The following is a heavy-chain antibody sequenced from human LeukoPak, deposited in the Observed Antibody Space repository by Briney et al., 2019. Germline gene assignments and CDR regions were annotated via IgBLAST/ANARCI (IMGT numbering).Heavy chain of an antibody. Sequence: GASVKVSCKASGYTFTSYYMHWVRQAPGQGLEWMGWINPNSGGTNYAQKFQGRVTITRDTSISTAYMELSRLRSDDTAVYYCATGTSSTSLGYYYYYMDVWGKGTTVTVSS. V-gene: IGHV1-2*02. J-gene: IGHJ6*03. D-gene: IGHD2-2*01. CDR2: INPNSGGT. CDR3: ATGTSSTSLGYYYYYMDV. CDR1: GYTFTSYY.